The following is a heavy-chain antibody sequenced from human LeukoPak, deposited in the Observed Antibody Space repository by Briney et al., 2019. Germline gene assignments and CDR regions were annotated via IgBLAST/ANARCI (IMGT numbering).Heavy chain of an antibody. CDR2: ISGSGGST. D-gene: IGHD1-26*01. J-gene: IGHJ6*02. CDR1: GFTFSSYA. CDR3: AKDEWIVGYYYYYGMDV. V-gene: IGHV3-23*01. Sequence: GGSLRLSCAASGFTFSSYAMSWVRQAPGKGLEWVSAISGSGGSTYYADSVKGRFTISRDDSKNTLYLQMNSLRAEDTAVYYCAKDEWIVGYYYYYGMDVWGQGTTVTVSS.